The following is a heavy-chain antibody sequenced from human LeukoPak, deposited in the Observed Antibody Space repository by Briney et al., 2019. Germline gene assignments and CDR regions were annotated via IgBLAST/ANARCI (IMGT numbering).Heavy chain of an antibody. CDR2: ISSSSSYI. CDR1: GFTFSSYS. Sequence: PGGSLRLSCAAPGFTFSSYSMNWVRQAPGKGLKWVSSISSSSSYIYYADSVKGRFTISRDNAKNSLYLQMNSLRAEDTAVYYCARSGTGMAPDYWGQGTLVTVSS. J-gene: IGHJ4*02. D-gene: IGHD1-1*01. CDR3: ARSGTGMAPDY. V-gene: IGHV3-21*01.